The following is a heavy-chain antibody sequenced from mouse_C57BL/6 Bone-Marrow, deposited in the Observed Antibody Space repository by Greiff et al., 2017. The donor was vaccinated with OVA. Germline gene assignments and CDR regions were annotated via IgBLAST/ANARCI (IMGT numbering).Heavy chain of an antibody. CDR2: IDPSDSYT. Sequence: QVQLQQPGAELVKPGASVKLSCKASGYTFTSYWMQWVKQRPGQGLEWIGEIDPSDSYTNYNQKFKGKATLTVDTSSSTAYMQLSSLTSEDSAVYYCATYDYDGAMDYWGQGTLVTVSA. J-gene: IGHJ3*01. CDR1: GYTFTSYW. D-gene: IGHD2-4*01. V-gene: IGHV1-50*01. CDR3: ATYDYDGAMDY.